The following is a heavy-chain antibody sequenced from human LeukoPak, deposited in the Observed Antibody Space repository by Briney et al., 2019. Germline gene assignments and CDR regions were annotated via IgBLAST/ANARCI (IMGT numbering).Heavy chain of an antibody. CDR1: GGSISSGGHY. V-gene: IGHV4-31*03. CDR3: ARDTMVRGVSY. D-gene: IGHD3-10*01. Sequence: PSETLSLTCTVSGGSISSGGHYWSWIRQHPGKGLEWIGYIYYSGSTYYNPSLKSRVTISVDTSKNQFSLKLSSVTAADTAVYYCARDTMVRGVSYWGQGTLVTVSS. J-gene: IGHJ4*02. CDR2: IYYSGST.